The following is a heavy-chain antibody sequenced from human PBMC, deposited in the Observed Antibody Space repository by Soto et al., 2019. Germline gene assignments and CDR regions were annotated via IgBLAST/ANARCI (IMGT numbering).Heavy chain of an antibody. CDR1: GYTFTSYD. CDR2: MNPNSGNT. J-gene: IGHJ6*03. Sequence: ASVKVSCKASGYTFTSYDINWVRQATGQGLEWMGWMNPNSGNTVYAQKFQGRVTMTRNTSISTAYMELSSLRSEDTAVYYCARKNYYYYYYYMDVWGKGTTVTVSS. CDR3: ARKNYYYYYYYMDV. V-gene: IGHV1-8*01. D-gene: IGHD3-10*01.